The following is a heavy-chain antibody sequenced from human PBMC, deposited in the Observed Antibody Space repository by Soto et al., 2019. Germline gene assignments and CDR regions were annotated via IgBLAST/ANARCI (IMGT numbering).Heavy chain of an antibody. Sequence: TSETLSLTCTVSVDSITTYYGSWILQPAWKGLEWIGRIDTSGNTNYNPSLKSRVTMSVDTSKKQFSLKLTSVTAADTAVYYCARYSNNWFQTEGMDVWGQGTTVT. V-gene: IGHV4-4*07. CDR3: ARYSNNWFQTEGMDV. CDR2: IDTSGNT. D-gene: IGHD6-13*01. J-gene: IGHJ6*02. CDR1: VDSITTYY.